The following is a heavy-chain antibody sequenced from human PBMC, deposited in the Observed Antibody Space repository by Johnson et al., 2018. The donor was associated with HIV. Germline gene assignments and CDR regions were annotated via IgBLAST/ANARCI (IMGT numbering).Heavy chain of an antibody. D-gene: IGHD1-26*01. CDR3: AKDASVSYSRAQSISDAFDI. CDR2: IKSKSDGGTT. V-gene: IGHV3-15*05. Sequence: VQLVESGGGLVQSGGSLRLSCAASGFTFSSYWMHWVRQAPGKGLVWVSRIKSKSDGGTTDYAAPVNGRFIISRDDSKSTLYLQMNSLRTEDTALYYCAKDASVSYSRAQSISDAFDIWGQGTMVTVSS. J-gene: IGHJ3*02. CDR1: GFTFSSYW.